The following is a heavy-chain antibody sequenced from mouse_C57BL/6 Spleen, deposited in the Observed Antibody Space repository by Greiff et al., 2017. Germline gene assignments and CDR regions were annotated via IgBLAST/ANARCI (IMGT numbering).Heavy chain of an antibody. CDR2: IRSKSNNYAT. CDR3: VRHGDYVAMDY. J-gene: IGHJ4*01. D-gene: IGHD2-13*01. CDR1: GFSFNTYA. V-gene: IGHV10-1*01. Sequence: EVQLVESGGGLVQPKGSLKLSCAASGFSFNTYAMNWVRQAPGKGLEWVARIRSKSNNYATYYADSVKDRFTISRDDSESMLYLQMNTLKTEDTAMYYCVRHGDYVAMDYWGQGTSVTVSS.